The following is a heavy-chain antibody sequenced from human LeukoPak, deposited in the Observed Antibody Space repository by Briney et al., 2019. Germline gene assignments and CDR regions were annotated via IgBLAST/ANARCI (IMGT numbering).Heavy chain of an antibody. CDR3: ARDPRGYSYGYVY. D-gene: IGHD5-18*01. J-gene: IGHJ4*02. Sequence: GGSLRLSCAASGFTFSSSWMSWVRQAPGKGLEWVAVISYDGSNKYYADSVKGRFTISRDNSKNTLYLQMNSLRAEDTAVYYCARDPRGYSYGYVYWGQGTLVTVSS. V-gene: IGHV3-30*03. CDR2: ISYDGSNK. CDR1: GFTFSSSW.